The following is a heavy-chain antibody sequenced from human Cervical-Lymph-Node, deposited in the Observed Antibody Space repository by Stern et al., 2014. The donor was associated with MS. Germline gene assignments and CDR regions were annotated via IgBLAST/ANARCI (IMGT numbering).Heavy chain of an antibody. CDR2: IHYSGST. CDR1: GGSITSGGYY. Sequence: QLQLQESGPGLVKPSQTLSLTCTVSGGSITSGGYYWSWIRPHPGKGLEWIGYIHYSGSTYYNPSLKSRVTISADTSKNLFSLKLTSVTAADTSLYYCARDRDGYNQIDYWGQGALVTVSS. V-gene: IGHV4-31*03. J-gene: IGHJ4*02. CDR3: ARDRDGYNQIDY. D-gene: IGHD5-24*01.